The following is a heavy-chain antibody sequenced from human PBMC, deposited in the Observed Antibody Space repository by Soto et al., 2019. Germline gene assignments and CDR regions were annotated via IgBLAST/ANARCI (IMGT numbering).Heavy chain of an antibody. CDR3: ARIPYYDMLTGYYKAEYFQH. D-gene: IGHD3-9*01. Sequence: SETLSLTCTVSGGSISSSSYYWGWIRQPPGKGLEWIGSIYYSGSTYYNPSLKSRVTISVDTSKNQFSLKLSSVTAADTAVYYCARIPYYDMLTGYYKAEYFQHWGQGTLVTVSS. CDR2: IYYSGST. J-gene: IGHJ1*01. V-gene: IGHV4-39*01. CDR1: GGSISSSSYY.